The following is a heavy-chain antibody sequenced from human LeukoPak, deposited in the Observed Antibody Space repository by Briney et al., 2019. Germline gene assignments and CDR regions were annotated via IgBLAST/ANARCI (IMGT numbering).Heavy chain of an antibody. CDR1: GFTFRNYA. CDR3: ASLATIIIVPTATPHDYFDP. CDR2: ISFDGTKK. J-gene: IGHJ5*02. D-gene: IGHD2-2*01. Sequence: GGSLRLSCAASGFTFRNYALHWVRQAPGKGLEWVAFISFDGTKKYYADSLKGRFTISRDNSKNTLSLQMNSLRVEDTAVYYCASLATIIIVPTATPHDYFDPWGQGTLVTVSS. V-gene: IGHV3-30-3*01.